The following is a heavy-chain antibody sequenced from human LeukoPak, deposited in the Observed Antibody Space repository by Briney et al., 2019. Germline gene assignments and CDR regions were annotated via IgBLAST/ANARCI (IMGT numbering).Heavy chain of an antibody. CDR1: GFAFSSYE. V-gene: IGHV3-48*03. J-gene: IGHJ6*04. CDR2: ISSSGSTI. CDR3: AELGITMIGGV. D-gene: IGHD3-10*02. Sequence: GGSLRLSCAASGFAFSSYEMKWVRQAPGKGLEWVSYISSSGSTIYYADSVKGRFTISRDNAKNSLYLQMNSLKAEDTAVYYCAELGITMIGGVWGKGTTVTISS.